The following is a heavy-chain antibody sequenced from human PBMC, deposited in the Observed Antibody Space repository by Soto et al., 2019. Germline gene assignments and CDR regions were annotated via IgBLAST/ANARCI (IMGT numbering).Heavy chain of an antibody. CDR3: AFKGDYYDSEFDP. V-gene: IGHV1-69*12. CDR2: IIPIFGTA. Sequence: QVQLVQSGAEVKKPGSSVKVSCKASGGTFSSYAISWVRQAPGQGLEWMGGIIPIFGTANYAQKFQGRVTITADEATRTAYRELSSLRSEDTAVYYCAFKGDYYDSEFDPWGQGTLVTVSS. D-gene: IGHD3-22*01. CDR1: GGTFSSYA. J-gene: IGHJ5*02.